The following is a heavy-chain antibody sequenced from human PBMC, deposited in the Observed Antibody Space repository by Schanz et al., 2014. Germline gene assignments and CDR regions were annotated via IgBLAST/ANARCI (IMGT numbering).Heavy chain of an antibody. V-gene: IGHV3-23*04. D-gene: IGHD1-1*01. CDR3: ARGTDWNLHY. CDR1: GFTFSSYS. CDR2: LSGSGGST. Sequence: VQLVESGGGVVQPGRSLRLSCAASGFTFSSYSMNWVRQAPGKGLEWVSALSGSGGSTYYADSVKGRFTISRDNSKNTLYLQMNSLRAGDTAVYYCARGTDWNLHYWGQGALVTVSS. J-gene: IGHJ4*02.